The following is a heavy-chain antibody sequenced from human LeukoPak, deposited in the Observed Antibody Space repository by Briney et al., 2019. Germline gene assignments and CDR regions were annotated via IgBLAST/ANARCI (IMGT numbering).Heavy chain of an antibody. Sequence: GSLRLSCAASGFTVNYMSWVRQAPGKGLEWVSLIYSGGTTYYADSVKGRFTISRDNSKNTLYLQMNSLRAEDTAVYYCARVSSSGWRDFDYWGQGTLVTASS. V-gene: IGHV3-53*01. CDR1: GFTVNY. J-gene: IGHJ4*02. CDR2: IYSGGTT. CDR3: ARVSSSGWRDFDY. D-gene: IGHD6-19*01.